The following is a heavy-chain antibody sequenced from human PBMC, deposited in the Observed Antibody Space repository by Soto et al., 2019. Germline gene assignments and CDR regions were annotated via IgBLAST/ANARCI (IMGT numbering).Heavy chain of an antibody. CDR1: GFTFSSYV. V-gene: IGHV3-30*04. J-gene: IGHJ6*02. Sequence: GGSLRLSCAVSGFTFSSYVMYWVRQAPGKGLEWVAVISYAGSNQYYADSVKGRFTISRDNSKSTLYLQMNSLRAEDTAVYYCARTSLDSSGYYRSPKYYYYGMDVWGQGTTVTVSS. CDR2: ISYAGSNQ. D-gene: IGHD3-22*01. CDR3: ARTSLDSSGYYRSPKYYYYGMDV.